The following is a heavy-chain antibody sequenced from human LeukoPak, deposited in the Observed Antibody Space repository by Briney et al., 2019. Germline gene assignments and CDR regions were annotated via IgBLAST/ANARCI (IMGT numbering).Heavy chain of an antibody. Sequence: GASVKVSCKASGYTFTSYGISWVRQAPGQGLEWMGLISAYNGNTNYAQKLQGRVTMTTDTSTSTAYMELRSLRSDDTAVYYCAIQEPLDTAMVPDYYYYGMDVWGQGTTVTVSS. CDR3: AIQEPLDTAMVPDYYYYGMDV. CDR1: GYTFTSYG. D-gene: IGHD5-18*01. CDR2: ISAYNGNT. V-gene: IGHV1-18*01. J-gene: IGHJ6*02.